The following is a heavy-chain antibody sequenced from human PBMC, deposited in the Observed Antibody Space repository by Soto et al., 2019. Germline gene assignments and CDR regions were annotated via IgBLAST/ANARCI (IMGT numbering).Heavy chain of an antibody. CDR3: ARDALTGTGGMDV. D-gene: IGHD1-20*01. CDR1: GGSISSYY. J-gene: IGHJ6*02. V-gene: IGHV4-59*01. Sequence: SETLSLTCTVSGGSISSYYWSWSRQPPGKGLEWIGYIYYSGSTNYNPSLKSRVTISVDTSKNQFSLKLSSVTAADTAVYYCARDALTGTGGMDVWGQGTTVTVSS. CDR2: IYYSGST.